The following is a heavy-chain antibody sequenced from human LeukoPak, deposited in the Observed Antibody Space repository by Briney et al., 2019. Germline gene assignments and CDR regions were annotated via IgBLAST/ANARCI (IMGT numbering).Heavy chain of an antibody. Sequence: SEKVSRKASGFTFTSSAMQWVRQARGQRLEWIGWIVVGSGNTNYAQKFQERVTITRDMSTSTAYMELSSLRSEDTAVYYCAALYSSTLEDYWGQGTLVTVSS. V-gene: IGHV1-58*02. CDR1: GFTFTSSA. CDR2: IVVGSGNT. J-gene: IGHJ4*02. CDR3: AALYSSTLEDY. D-gene: IGHD6-13*01.